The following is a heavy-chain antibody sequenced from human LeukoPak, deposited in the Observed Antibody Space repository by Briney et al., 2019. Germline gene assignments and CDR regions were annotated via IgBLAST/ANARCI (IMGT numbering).Heavy chain of an antibody. CDR3: ARDRGGYCTSTSCYAGYWFDP. CDR1: GGSISSYY. D-gene: IGHD2-2*01. J-gene: IGHJ5*02. CDR2: IYSSGST. Sequence: PSETLSLTCTVSGGSISSYYWGWIRQPPGKGLEWLGYIYSSGSTNYNPSLKSRVTISIDTSKNQFSLKLSSVTAADTAVYYCARDRGGYCTSTSCYAGYWFDPWGQGTLVTVSS. V-gene: IGHV4-4*08.